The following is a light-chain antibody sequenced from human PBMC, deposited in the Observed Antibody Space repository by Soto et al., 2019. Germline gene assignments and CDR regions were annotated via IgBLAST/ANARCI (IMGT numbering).Light chain of an antibody. CDR3: QQLNSYAIT. V-gene: IGKV1-9*01. CDR2: STS. CDR1: QGISSY. J-gene: IGKJ5*01. Sequence: IQLTQSPSSLSASVGDRVTITCRASQGISSYLAWYQLKPGKAPNLLIYSTSALQSGVPSRFSGSGSGSDFTLHISSLQPEDFETYYCQQLNSYAITFGQGTRLEI.